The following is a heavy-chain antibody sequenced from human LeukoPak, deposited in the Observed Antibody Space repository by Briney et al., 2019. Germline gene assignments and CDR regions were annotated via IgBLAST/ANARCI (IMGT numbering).Heavy chain of an antibody. V-gene: IGHV3-9*03. Sequence: GGSLRFSCAASGFTFDDYAMHWVRQAPGKGLEWVSGISWNSGSIGSADSVKGRFTISRDNAKNSLYLQMNSLRAEDMALYYCAKGYYYGSSGYFDYWGQGTLVTVSS. D-gene: IGHD3-22*01. J-gene: IGHJ4*02. CDR2: ISWNSGSI. CDR1: GFTFDDYA. CDR3: AKGYYYGSSGYFDY.